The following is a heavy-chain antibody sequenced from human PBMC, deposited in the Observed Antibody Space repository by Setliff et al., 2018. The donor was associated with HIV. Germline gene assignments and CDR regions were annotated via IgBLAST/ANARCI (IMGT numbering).Heavy chain of an antibody. D-gene: IGHD3-3*01. Sequence: ESLKISCQSSGYSFTNYWVGWVRQMPGNGLEWMGLIWPDDSDTIYSPSFRGQVTMSADKSINTAYLQWSSLKAPDTAIYYCARLSKYFDFWTPDCWGQGTLVTVSS. V-gene: IGHV5-51*01. CDR2: IWPDDSDT. CDR3: ARLSKYFDFWTPDC. J-gene: IGHJ4*02. CDR1: GYSFTNYW.